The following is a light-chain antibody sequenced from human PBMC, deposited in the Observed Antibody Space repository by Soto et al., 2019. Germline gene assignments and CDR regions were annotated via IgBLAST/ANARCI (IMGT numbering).Light chain of an antibody. CDR2: GAS. CDR3: QQYNNWPRT. Sequence: EIVMTQSPASLSVSPGERAIVSCRAGQSISSDLAWYQQNPGQAPRLLIYGASTRATGVPSRFSGSGSGTDFILTITSLQSEDFGVYYCQQYNNWPRTFGRGTKV. CDR1: QSISSD. J-gene: IGKJ1*01. V-gene: IGKV3-15*01.